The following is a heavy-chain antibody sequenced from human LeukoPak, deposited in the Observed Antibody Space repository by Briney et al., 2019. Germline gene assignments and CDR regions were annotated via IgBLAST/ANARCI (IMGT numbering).Heavy chain of an antibody. V-gene: IGHV4-59*06. Sequence: SETLSLTCTVSGGSMSSYCWSWIRQHPGKGLEWIGYIYYSGSTYYNPSLKSRVTISVDTSKNQFSLKLSSVTAADTAVYYCARVGRRDGYKSWGQGTLVTVSS. D-gene: IGHD5-24*01. J-gene: IGHJ5*02. CDR2: IYYSGST. CDR1: GGSMSSYC. CDR3: ARVGRRDGYKS.